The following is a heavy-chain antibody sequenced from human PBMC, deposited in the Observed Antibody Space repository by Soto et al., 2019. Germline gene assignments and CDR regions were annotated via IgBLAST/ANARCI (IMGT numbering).Heavy chain of an antibody. V-gene: IGHV3-11*01. CDR3: AKVDGLFTITPSDY. Sequence: PGGSLRLSCAASGFTFSDYYMSWIRQAPGKGLEWVSYISSSGSTIYYADSVKGRFTISRDNAKNSLYLQMNSLRAEDTAVYYCAKVDGLFTITPSDYWGQGTLVTVSS. D-gene: IGHD3-22*01. CDR2: ISSSGSTI. J-gene: IGHJ4*02. CDR1: GFTFSDYY.